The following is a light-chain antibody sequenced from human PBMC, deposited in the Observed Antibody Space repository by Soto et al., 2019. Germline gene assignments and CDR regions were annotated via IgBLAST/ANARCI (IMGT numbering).Light chain of an antibody. Sequence: QSVLTQPPSASGTPGQRVTISCSGSSSNIGSNYVYWYQQLPGTAPKLLIYSNNQRPSGVPDRFSGSKSGTSASLAISGLRSEDEADYYCQSYDSSLSGSFFGTGTKLTVL. V-gene: IGLV1-47*02. CDR3: QSYDSSLSGSF. CDR1: SSNIGSNY. J-gene: IGLJ1*01. CDR2: SNN.